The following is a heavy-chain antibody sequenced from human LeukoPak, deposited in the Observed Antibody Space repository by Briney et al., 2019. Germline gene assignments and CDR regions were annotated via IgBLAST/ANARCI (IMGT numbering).Heavy chain of an antibody. D-gene: IGHD2-2*01. Sequence: GASVKVSCKASGYTFTGYYMHWVRQAPGQGLEWMGWINPNSGGTNYAQKFQGRVTMTRDTSISTAYMELSRLRSDDTAVYYCARAARSCSSTSCYRNWFDPWGQGTLVTVSS. J-gene: IGHJ5*02. CDR3: ARAARSCSSTSCYRNWFDP. CDR2: INPNSGGT. CDR1: GYTFTGYY. V-gene: IGHV1-2*02.